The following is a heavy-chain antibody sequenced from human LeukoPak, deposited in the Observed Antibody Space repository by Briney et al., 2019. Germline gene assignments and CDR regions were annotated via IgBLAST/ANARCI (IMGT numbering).Heavy chain of an antibody. CDR3: ARDVTPFI. CDR1: GFTFSNYW. V-gene: IGHV3-7*03. D-gene: IGHD2-15*01. CDR2: IKQDGSEE. J-gene: IGHJ4*02. Sequence: EGSLRLSCAASGFTFSNYWMTWVRQAPGKGLEWVANIKQDGSEEYYVDSVKGRFTISRDNTKNSLYLQMNSLRAEDTAVYYCARDVTPFIWGQGTLVTVSS.